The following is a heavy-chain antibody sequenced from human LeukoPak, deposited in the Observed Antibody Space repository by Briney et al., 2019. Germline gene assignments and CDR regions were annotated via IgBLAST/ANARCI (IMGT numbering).Heavy chain of an antibody. D-gene: IGHD3-9*01. V-gene: IGHV1-2*02. Sequence: GASVNVSSTTSGYTFSDYYIHWIRQAPGQGLEWVGWINPNSGDTDYAQRFQGRVTVTRDTSISTAYMELGRLRSDDTAVYYCARGHWLLNFDYWGQGTLVTVSS. J-gene: IGHJ4*02. CDR1: GYTFSDYY. CDR3: ARGHWLLNFDY. CDR2: INPNSGDT.